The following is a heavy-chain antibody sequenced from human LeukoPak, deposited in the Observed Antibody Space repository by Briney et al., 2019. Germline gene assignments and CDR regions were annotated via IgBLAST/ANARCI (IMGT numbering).Heavy chain of an antibody. V-gene: IGHV3-33*01. CDR3: ARDWNHYFDY. J-gene: IGHJ4*02. Sequence: GGSLRLSCATSGFTFSSYGIHWVRQAPGRGLEWVAVIWYNGSKKHYADPVKGRFTISRDNSKNTLYLQMNSLRAEDTAVYYCARDWNHYFDYWGQGTLVTVSS. CDR1: GFTFSSYG. D-gene: IGHD1-1*01. CDR2: IWYNGSKK.